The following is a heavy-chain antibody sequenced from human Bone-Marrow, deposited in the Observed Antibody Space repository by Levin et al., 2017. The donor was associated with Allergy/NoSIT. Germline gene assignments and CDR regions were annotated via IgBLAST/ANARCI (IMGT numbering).Heavy chain of an antibody. Sequence: GGSLRLSCAASGFTFSSNSMSWVRQAPGKGLEWVSVISGNGGNTYYADSVRGRFTISRDNSKNTVYLQMDSLGAEDTAVYYCAKGGGYCSTTRCFGAHYYFYMDVWGNGTTVTVSS. CDR2: ISGNGGNT. CDR1: GFTFSSNS. D-gene: IGHD2-2*01. J-gene: IGHJ6*03. V-gene: IGHV3-23*01. CDR3: AKGGGYCSTTRCFGAHYYFYMDV.